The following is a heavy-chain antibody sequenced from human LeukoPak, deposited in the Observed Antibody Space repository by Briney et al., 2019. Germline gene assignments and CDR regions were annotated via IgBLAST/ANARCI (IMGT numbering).Heavy chain of an antibody. CDR1: GYTFTGYY. D-gene: IGHD1-26*01. CDR2: INPNSGGT. CDR3: ATYSGAHHKTFDY. V-gene: IGHV1-2*02. Sequence: ASVKVSCKASGYTFTGYYMHWVRQAPGQGLEWMGWINPNSGGTNYAQKFQGRVTMTRDTSISTAYMELSRLRYDDTAVYYCATYSGAHHKTFDYWGQGTLVSVSS. J-gene: IGHJ4*02.